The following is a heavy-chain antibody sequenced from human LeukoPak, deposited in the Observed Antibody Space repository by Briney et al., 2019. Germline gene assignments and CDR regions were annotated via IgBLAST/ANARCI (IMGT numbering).Heavy chain of an antibody. V-gene: IGHV4-34*01. J-gene: IGHJ4*02. Sequence: SETLSLTCTVSGGSISSYYWSWIRQPPGKGLEWIGEINHSGSTNYNPSLKSRVTISADTSKNQFSLKLYSVTAADTAVYYCATRKLGNDYWGQGTLVTVSS. CDR1: GGSISSYY. CDR2: INHSGST. CDR3: ATRKLGNDY. D-gene: IGHD7-27*01.